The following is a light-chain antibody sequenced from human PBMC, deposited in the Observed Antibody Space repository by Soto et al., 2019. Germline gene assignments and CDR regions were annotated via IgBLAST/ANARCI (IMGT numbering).Light chain of an antibody. V-gene: IGLV2-14*03. J-gene: IGLJ1*01. CDR3: SSYTTANTLNYV. CDR1: SNDGGGYDY. CDR2: DVS. Sequence: QSVLTQPASVSASPGQSITISCTGTSNDGGGYDYVSWYQQHPDKAPKLMIYDVSNRPSGVSSRFSGSKSGNTASLTISGLQAEDEADYYCSSYTTANTLNYVFGTGTKVTVX.